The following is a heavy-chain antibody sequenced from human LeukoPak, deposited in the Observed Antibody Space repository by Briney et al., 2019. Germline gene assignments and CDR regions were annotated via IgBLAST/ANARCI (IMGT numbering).Heavy chain of an antibody. CDR3: ARGPVGATSRIWFAL. Sequence: PGGSLRLSCAASGFTFSSYEMNWVRQAPGKGLEWVSSISTSSSYIYYVDSVKGRFTISRDNAKNSLYLQMNSLRADDTAVYYCARGPVGATSRIWFALWGQGTLVTVSS. CDR2: ISTSSSYI. D-gene: IGHD1-26*01. V-gene: IGHV3-21*01. J-gene: IGHJ5*02. CDR1: GFTFSSYE.